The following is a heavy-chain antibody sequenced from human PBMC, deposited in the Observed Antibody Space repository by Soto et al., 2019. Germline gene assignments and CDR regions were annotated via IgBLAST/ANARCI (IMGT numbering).Heavy chain of an antibody. Sequence: GGSLRLSCAASGFTFSSYWMSWVRQAPGKGLEWVANIKQDGSENYYVDSVKGRFTISRDNAKNSLYLQMNSLRAEDTAVYHCATHSQDIVVVPAAIPGIWPIFDYWGQGTLVTVAS. CDR1: GFTFSSYW. D-gene: IGHD2-2*01. V-gene: IGHV3-7*05. J-gene: IGHJ4*02. CDR2: IKQDGSEN. CDR3: ATHSQDIVVVPAAIPGIWPIFDY.